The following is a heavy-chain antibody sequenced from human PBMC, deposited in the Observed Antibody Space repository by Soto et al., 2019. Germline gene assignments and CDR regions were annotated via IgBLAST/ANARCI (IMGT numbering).Heavy chain of an antibody. CDR3: ARGTKVILRLYYYYGMDV. V-gene: IGHV3-33*01. J-gene: IGHJ6*02. CDR2: IWYDGSNK. Sequence: QVQLVESGGGVVQPGRSLRLSCAASGFTFSSYGMHWVRQAPGKGLEWVAVIWYDGSNKYYADSVKGRFTISRDNSKNTLYLQMNSLRAEDTAVYYCARGTKVILRLYYYYGMDVWGQGTTVTVSS. CDR1: GFTFSSYG. D-gene: IGHD3-9*01.